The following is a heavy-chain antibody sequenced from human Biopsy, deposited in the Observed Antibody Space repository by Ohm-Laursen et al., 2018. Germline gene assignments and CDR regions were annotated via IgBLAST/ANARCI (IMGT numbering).Heavy chain of an antibody. Sequence: TLSLTCTVSGYSISSDYRWGWIRQPPGKTLEWLGNIFKDGNTHYNPSLRSRLIISIDTSKNQFSLMMTSVSGADTAVYFCARVGSGWAPFDKWGPGTLVTVSS. CDR3: ARVGSGWAPFDK. J-gene: IGHJ4*02. D-gene: IGHD6-19*01. CDR1: GYSISSDYR. V-gene: IGHV4-38-2*02. CDR2: IFKDGNT.